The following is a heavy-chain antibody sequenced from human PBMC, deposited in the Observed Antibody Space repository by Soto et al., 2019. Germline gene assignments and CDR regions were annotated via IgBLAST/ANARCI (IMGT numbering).Heavy chain of an antibody. Sequence: PGGSLRLSCAASGFPFSSYAMSWVRQAPGKGLEWVSAISGNGAETSYAASVRGRFTISRDNSRDTLYLQMNNLRAEDTAVYYCAKDFTPDGYWDFDYWGQGTLVTVSS. D-gene: IGHD4-17*01. CDR3: AKDFTPDGYWDFDY. V-gene: IGHV3-23*01. J-gene: IGHJ4*02. CDR2: ISGNGAET. CDR1: GFPFSSYA.